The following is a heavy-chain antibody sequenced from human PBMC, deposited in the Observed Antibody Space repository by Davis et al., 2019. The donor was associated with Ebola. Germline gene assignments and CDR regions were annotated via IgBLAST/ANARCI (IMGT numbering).Heavy chain of an antibody. V-gene: IGHV3-33*01. CDR2: IWYDGSNK. D-gene: IGHD3-3*01. CDR1: GFTFSSYG. CDR3: ARERFLEWLSYYGMDV. Sequence: GGSLRLSCAASGFTFSSYGMHWVRQAPGKGLEWVAVIWYDGSNKYYADSVKGRFTIPRDNSKNTLYLQMNSLRAEDTAVYYCARERFLEWLSYYGMDVWGQGTTVTVSS. J-gene: IGHJ6*02.